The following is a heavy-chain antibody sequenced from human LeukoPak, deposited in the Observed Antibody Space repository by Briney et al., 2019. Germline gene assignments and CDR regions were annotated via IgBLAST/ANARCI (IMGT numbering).Heavy chain of an antibody. CDR1: SYSISSGYY. J-gene: IGHJ4*02. CDR2: IYHSGST. CDR3: ARHEAEMATILGGY. Sequence: PSETLSLTCAVSSYSISSGYYWGWIRQPPGKGLEWIGSIYHSGSTFYNPSLKSRVTISVDTSKNQFSLRLSSVTAADTAVYYCARHEAEMATILGGYWGQGTLVTVSS. D-gene: IGHD5-24*01. V-gene: IGHV4-38-2*01.